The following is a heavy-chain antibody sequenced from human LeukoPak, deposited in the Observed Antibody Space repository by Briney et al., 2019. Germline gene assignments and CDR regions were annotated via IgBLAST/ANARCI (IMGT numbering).Heavy chain of an antibody. D-gene: IGHD2-2*01. CDR1: GFTFSSYA. Sequence: GGSLTLSCAASGFTFSSYAMTWVRQAPGKGLGWVSAITGDGANTYYADSVKGRFTISRDNSKNTLYLQMNSLRAEDTALYYCAKLIPTVDCSRTSCYGFDYWGQGTLVTVSS. J-gene: IGHJ4*02. CDR2: ITGDGANT. CDR3: AKLIPTVDCSRTSCYGFDY. V-gene: IGHV3-23*01.